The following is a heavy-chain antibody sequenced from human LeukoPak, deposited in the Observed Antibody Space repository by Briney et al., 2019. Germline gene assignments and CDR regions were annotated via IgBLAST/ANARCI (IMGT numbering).Heavy chain of an antibody. CDR2: IYPGDSDT. D-gene: IGHD3-3*01. Sequence: GESLKISCKTSGYSFTNYWIGWVRQMPGKGLEWMGIIYPGDSDTRYSPSFQGQVTISADKSISTAYLQWSSLKASDTAMSYCARRTGVTSFDYWGQGTLVTVSS. J-gene: IGHJ4*02. CDR3: ARRTGVTSFDY. V-gene: IGHV5-51*01. CDR1: GYSFTNYW.